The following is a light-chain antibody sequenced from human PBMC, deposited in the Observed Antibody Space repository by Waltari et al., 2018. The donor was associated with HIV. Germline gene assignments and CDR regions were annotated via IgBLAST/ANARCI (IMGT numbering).Light chain of an antibody. V-gene: IGLV1-47*01. CDR2: RNK. CDR1: SSNIGSNY. J-gene: IGLJ2*01. CDR3: SSYAGSNNLGV. Sequence: QSVLTQPPSASGTPGQRVTISCSGSSSNIGSNYVYWYQQLPGTAPKLLSYRNKQPPSGVPDRFSGSKAGTSASLAISGRRSEDEADYYCSSYAGSNNLGVFGGGTKLTVL.